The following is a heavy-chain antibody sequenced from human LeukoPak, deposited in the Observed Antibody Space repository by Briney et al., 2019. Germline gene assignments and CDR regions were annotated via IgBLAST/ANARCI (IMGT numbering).Heavy chain of an antibody. D-gene: IGHD3-3*01. CDR1: GGSFSGYY. CDR2: INHTGST. J-gene: IGHJ6*03. Sequence: PSETLSLTCAVYGGSFSGYYWSWIRQPPGKGLEWIGEINHTGSTNYNPSLKSRVTISVDTSKNQCSLKLSSVTAADTAVYYCARVDGRGTYYDFWSGPSANYYYYMDVWGKGTTVTVSS. V-gene: IGHV4-34*01. CDR3: ARVDGRGTYYDFWSGPSANYYYYMDV.